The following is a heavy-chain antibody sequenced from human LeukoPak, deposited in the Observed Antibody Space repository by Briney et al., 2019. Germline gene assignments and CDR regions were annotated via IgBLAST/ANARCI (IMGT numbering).Heavy chain of an antibody. CDR3: ARERGYSGYDQTDY. Sequence: ASVKVSCKASGYTFTGYYMHWVRQAPGQGLEWMGWINPNSGGTNYAQKFQGRVTMTRDTSISTAYMELSRLRSDDTAVYYCARERGYSGYDQTDYWGQGTLVTVSS. D-gene: IGHD5-12*01. V-gene: IGHV1-2*02. J-gene: IGHJ4*02. CDR2: INPNSGGT. CDR1: GYTFTGYY.